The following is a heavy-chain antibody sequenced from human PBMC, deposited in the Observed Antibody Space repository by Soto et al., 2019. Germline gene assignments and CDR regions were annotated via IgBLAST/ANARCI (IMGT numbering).Heavy chain of an antibody. J-gene: IGHJ6*03. CDR2: ISYDGSNK. D-gene: IGHD5-12*01. CDR3: AKVGGFYYYYMDV. Sequence: GGSLRLSCAASGFTFSSYGMHWVRQAPGKGLEWVAVISYDGSNKYYADSVKGRFTISRDNSKNTLYLQMNSLRAEDTAVYYCAKVGGFYYYYMDVWGKGTTVTVSS. CDR1: GFTFSSYG. V-gene: IGHV3-30*18.